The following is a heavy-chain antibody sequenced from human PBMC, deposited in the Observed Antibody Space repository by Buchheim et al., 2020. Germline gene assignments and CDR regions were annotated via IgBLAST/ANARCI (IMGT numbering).Heavy chain of an antibody. CDR2: ISYDGSNK. CDR1: GFTFSGFG. D-gene: IGHD1-14*01. V-gene: IGHV3-30*18. J-gene: IGHJ6*02. Sequence: QVQLVESGGGVVQPGKSLRLSCAASGFTFSGFGMHWVRQAPGKGLEWVAAISYDGSNKYFADSVKGRFTISRDNSKTTLYLQMNSLRAEDTAVYYCAKRSGDRTTSWGMDIWGQGTT. CDR3: AKRSGDRTTSWGMDI.